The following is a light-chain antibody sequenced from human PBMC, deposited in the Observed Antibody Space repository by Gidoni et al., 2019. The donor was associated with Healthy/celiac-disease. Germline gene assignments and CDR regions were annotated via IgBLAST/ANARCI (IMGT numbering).Light chain of an antibody. J-gene: IGKJ2*01. Sequence: ESVLTQSPGTLSLSPGERATLSCRASQSVSSSYLAWYQQKPGQAPRLLIYGASSRATGIPDMFSGSGSGTDFTLTISRLEPEDFSLYSCQQYGSSPPYTFGQGTKLEIK. CDR1: QSVSSSY. CDR3: QQYGSSPPYT. V-gene: IGKV3-20*01. CDR2: GAS.